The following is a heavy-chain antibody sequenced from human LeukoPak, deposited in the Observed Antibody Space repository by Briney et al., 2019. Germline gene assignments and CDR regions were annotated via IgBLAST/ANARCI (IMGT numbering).Heavy chain of an antibody. Sequence: PGGSLRLSCAASGFTVSSNYMTWVRQAPGKGLEWVSVIYSDGSGGSINYADSVRGRFTVSRDNSKNTLYLQMNSLRAEDTAVYYCARDTYGMDVWGQGTTVTVSS. J-gene: IGHJ6*02. CDR1: GFTVSSNY. CDR2: IYSDGSGGSI. V-gene: IGHV3-66*01. CDR3: ARDTYGMDV.